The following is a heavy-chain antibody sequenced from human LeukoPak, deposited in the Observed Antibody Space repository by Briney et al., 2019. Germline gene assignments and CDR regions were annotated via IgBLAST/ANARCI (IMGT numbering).Heavy chain of an antibody. CDR2: ISSSSSYI. V-gene: IGHV3-21*01. J-gene: IGHJ4*02. Sequence: PGGSLRLSCAASGFTFSSYSMNWVRQAPGKGLEWVSSISSSSSYIYYADSVKGRFTISRDNAKNSLYLQMNSLRAEDTAVYYCARDKPGSSWYYLWDYWGQGILVTVSS. CDR1: GFTFSSYS. CDR3: ARDKPGSSWYYLWDY. D-gene: IGHD6-13*01.